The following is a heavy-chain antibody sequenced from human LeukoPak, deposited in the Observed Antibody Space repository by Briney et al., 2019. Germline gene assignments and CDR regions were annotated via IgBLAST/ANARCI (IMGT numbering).Heavy chain of an antibody. D-gene: IGHD3-10*01. V-gene: IGHV3-53*01. CDR3: ASGRFGEFYFDY. CDR1: GGSVSDYY. Sequence: ETLSLTCTISGGSVSDYYWSWIRQSPGKGLEWVSVIYSGGSTYYADSVKGRFTISRDNSKNTLYLQMNSLRAEDTAVYYCASGRFGEFYFDYWGQGTLVTVSS. CDR2: IYSGGST. J-gene: IGHJ4*02.